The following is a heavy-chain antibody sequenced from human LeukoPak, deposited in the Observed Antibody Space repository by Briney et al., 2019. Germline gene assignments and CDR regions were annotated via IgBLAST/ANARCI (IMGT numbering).Heavy chain of an antibody. Sequence: ASVKVSCKASGGTFSSYAISWVRQAPGRGLEWMGRIIPILGIANYAQKFQGRVTITADKSTSTAYMELSSLRSKDQAVCYCARDLNHSGDYYYYGMEVWGQRGTVTVS. CDR2: IIPILGIA. D-gene: IGHD1-14*01. V-gene: IGHV1-69*04. J-gene: IGHJ6*02. CDR3: ARDLNHSGDYYYYGMEV. CDR1: GGTFSSYA.